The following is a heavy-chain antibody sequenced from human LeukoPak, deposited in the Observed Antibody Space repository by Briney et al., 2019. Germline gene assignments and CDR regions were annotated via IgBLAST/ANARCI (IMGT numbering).Heavy chain of an antibody. CDR1: ALTFSSYA. V-gene: IGHV3-23*01. D-gene: IGHD2-8*02. Sequence: RGTLKLSNAASALTFSSYAMSWVHQAPGEGLEWVSAISGSGGSTYYADSVKGRFTISRYNSKNTLYLQMNSLRAEDTAVYYCAKAVYWYFDYWGQGTLVTVSS. J-gene: IGHJ4*02. CDR3: AKAVYWYFDY. CDR2: ISGSGGST.